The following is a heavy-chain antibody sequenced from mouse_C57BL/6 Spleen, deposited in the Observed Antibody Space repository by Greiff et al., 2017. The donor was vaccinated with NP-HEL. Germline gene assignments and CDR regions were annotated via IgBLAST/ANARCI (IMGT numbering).Heavy chain of an antibody. Sequence: VQLQQSVAELVRPGASVKLSCTASGFNIKNTYMHWVKQRPEQGLEWIGRIDPANGNTKYAPKFQGKATITADTSSNTAYLQLSSLTSEDTASYYCAANYYGSSYRYFDVWGKGTTVTVSS. CDR2: IDPANGNT. CDR3: AANYYGSSYRYFDV. J-gene: IGHJ1*03. V-gene: IGHV14-3*01. D-gene: IGHD1-1*01. CDR1: GFNIKNTY.